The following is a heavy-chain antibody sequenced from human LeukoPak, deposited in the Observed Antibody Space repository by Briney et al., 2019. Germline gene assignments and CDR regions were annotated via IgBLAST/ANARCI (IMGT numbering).Heavy chain of an antibody. Sequence: SETLSLACTIFGDSVSRSDSYWDWIRQPPGKGLEWIGTIYYSGRTYYSPSLKSRVTLSVDMSNNQFSLTLSSVTAADTALYLCARRRYYDSSGYLEWDQGTLVTVSS. CDR1: GDSVSRSDSY. D-gene: IGHD3-22*01. CDR3: ARRRYYDSSGYLE. J-gene: IGHJ1*01. CDR2: IYYSGRT. V-gene: IGHV4-39*01.